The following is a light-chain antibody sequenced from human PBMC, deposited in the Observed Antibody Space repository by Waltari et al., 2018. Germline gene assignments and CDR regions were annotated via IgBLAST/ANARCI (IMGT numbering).Light chain of an antibody. J-gene: IGLJ2*01. CDR2: DVS. V-gene: IGLV2-14*03. CDR1: SSELGAYKY. Sequence: QSALTQPASVSGSPGQSITIPCPGTSSELGAYKYFSWYQHHPGKAPRLILYDVSSRPSGVPNRFSGSKSGNTASLTISGLQADDDADYYCSSYAGGNSLGIFGAGTKLTVL. CDR3: SSYAGGNSLGI.